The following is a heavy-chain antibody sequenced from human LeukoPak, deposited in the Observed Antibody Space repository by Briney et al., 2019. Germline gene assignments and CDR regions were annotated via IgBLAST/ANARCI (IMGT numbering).Heavy chain of an antibody. J-gene: IGHJ4*02. V-gene: IGHV5-10-1*01. CDR1: GYSFTSYW. D-gene: IGHD5-18*01. Sequence: GESLRISCKGSGYSFTSYWISWVRQMPGKGLEWMGRIDPSDSYTNYSPSFQGHVTISADKSISTAYLQWSSLKASDTAMYYCSRSPFPNLADTAMGYWGQGTLVTVSS. CDR2: IDPSDSYT. CDR3: SRSPFPNLADTAMGY.